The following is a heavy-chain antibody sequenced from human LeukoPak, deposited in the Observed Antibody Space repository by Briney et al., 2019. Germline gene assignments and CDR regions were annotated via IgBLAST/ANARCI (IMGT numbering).Heavy chain of an antibody. V-gene: IGHV3-15*01. CDR1: GFRFSNAW. Sequence: GGSLRLSCAASGFRFSNAWMSWVRQVPGKGLEWIGRIKSKSEGGTMDYAAPVKGRFTISRDDSKNTVFLQMNSLKTEDTAVYYCTTENLVAVVGGNKFSAWGQGTLVTVSS. J-gene: IGHJ4*02. CDR2: IKSKSEGGTM. CDR3: TTENLVAVVGGNKFSA. D-gene: IGHD4-23*01.